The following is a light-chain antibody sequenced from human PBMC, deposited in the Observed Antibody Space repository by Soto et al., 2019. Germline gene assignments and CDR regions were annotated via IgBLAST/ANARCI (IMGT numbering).Light chain of an antibody. Sequence: DIQMTQSPSTLSASIGDRVTITCRASQTINNWLAWYQQKPGKAPNLLIYHASNLETGVPSRFSGSAFGTEFTLTISSLQPDDFATSYCQHYTSYPRTFGQVTKV. J-gene: IGKJ1*01. CDR3: QHYTSYPRT. V-gene: IGKV1-5*01. CDR1: QTINNW. CDR2: HAS.